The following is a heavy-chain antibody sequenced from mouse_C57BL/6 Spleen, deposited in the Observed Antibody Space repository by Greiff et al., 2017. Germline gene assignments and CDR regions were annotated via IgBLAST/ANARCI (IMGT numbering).Heavy chain of an antibody. V-gene: IGHV1-15*01. CDR1: GYTFTDYE. Sequence: QVQLQQSGAELVSPGASVTLSCKASGYTFTDYEMLWVKQTPVHGLEWIGAIDPETGGTAYNQKFKGKDILTADKSSSTAYMELRSLTFEDSAVYCCTREGYDYDDYWGQGTLVTVSA. J-gene: IGHJ3*01. D-gene: IGHD2-4*01. CDR3: TREGYDYDDY. CDR2: IDPETGGT.